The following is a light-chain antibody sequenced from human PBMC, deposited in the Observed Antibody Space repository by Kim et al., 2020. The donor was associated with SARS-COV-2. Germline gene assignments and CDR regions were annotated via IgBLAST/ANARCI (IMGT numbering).Light chain of an antibody. V-gene: IGLV2-14*03. CDR3: SSYTSSSTYV. Sequence: GQSLTISCTGTSSDVGGYNYVSWYQQHPGKAPKLMIYDVSNRPSGVSNRFSGSKSGNTASLTISGLQAEDEADYYCSSYTSSSTYVFGTGTRSPS. CDR2: DVS. CDR1: SSDVGGYNY. J-gene: IGLJ1*01.